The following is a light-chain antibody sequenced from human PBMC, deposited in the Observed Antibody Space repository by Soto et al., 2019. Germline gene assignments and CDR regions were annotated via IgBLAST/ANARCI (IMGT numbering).Light chain of an antibody. J-gene: IGKJ2*01. CDR1: HGIRNE. Sequence: IQRTQSPASVSASVGGRVTITGGASHGIRNELGWYQQKPGKAPKLLLYGASSLQSGVPSRFSGSGSGTDFTLTISSLQPEDFATYYCLKDYTYPCDFGQGTKVDIK. CDR2: GAS. V-gene: IGKV1-6*01. CDR3: LKDYTYPCD.